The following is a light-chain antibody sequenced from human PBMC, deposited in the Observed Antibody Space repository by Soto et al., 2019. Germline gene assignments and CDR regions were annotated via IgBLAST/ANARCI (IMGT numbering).Light chain of an antibody. Sequence: QSALTQPRSVSGSPGQSVTISCTGTTSDVGGYNYVSWYQQHSGKTPKLMIYDVSKRPSGVPDRFSGSKSGNTASLILSGLQAEDEADYYCCSYAGSYNVVFGGGTQLTVL. V-gene: IGLV2-11*01. CDR2: DVS. CDR1: TSDVGGYNY. CDR3: CSYAGSYNVV. J-gene: IGLJ2*01.